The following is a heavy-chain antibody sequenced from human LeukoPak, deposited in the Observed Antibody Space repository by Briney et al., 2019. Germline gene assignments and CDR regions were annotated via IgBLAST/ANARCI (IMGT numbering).Heavy chain of an antibody. CDR1: GYTFTGYF. V-gene: IGHV1-2*02. D-gene: IGHD1-26*01. CDR2: IDPNSGGT. Sequence: ASVKVSCKASGYTFTGYFMHWARQAPGQGLEWMGWIDPNSGGTNYAQNFRGRVTMTRDTSISTAYMELSRLTSDDTAVYYCARVRVTGSFGLDLGHWGQGTLVTVSS. J-gene: IGHJ4*02. CDR3: ARVRVTGSFGLDLGH.